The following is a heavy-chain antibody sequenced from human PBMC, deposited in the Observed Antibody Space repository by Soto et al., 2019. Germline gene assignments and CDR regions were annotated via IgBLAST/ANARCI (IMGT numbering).Heavy chain of an antibody. CDR3: ASSGGDYAGPFDY. CDR1: GGSISNTNYY. Sequence: QLQLQESGPGRVKPSETLSLTCTVSGGSISNTNYYWGWIRQPPGKGLEWIGSIYYSGSTFYNPSLKSRVTISVDTSKNHFSLKLTSVTAPDTAVYYCASSGGDYAGPFDYWGQGTLVTVSS. J-gene: IGHJ4*02. CDR2: IYYSGST. V-gene: IGHV4-39*02. D-gene: IGHD4-17*01.